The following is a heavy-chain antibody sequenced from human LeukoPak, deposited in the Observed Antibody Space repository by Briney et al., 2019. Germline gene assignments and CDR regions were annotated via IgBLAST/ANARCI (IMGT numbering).Heavy chain of an antibody. V-gene: IGHV3-48*02. J-gene: IGHJ4*02. CDR3: ARRGSSSSLDY. CDR2: ISPASSTT. CDR1: GFTFSSYS. D-gene: IGHD6-13*01. Sequence: GGSLRLSCAASGFTFSSYSMNWVRQAPGKGLEWVSYISPASSTTYYADSVKGRFTISRDNAKDSLFLQMNSLRDGDTAVYYCARRGSSSSLDYWGQGTLVTVSS.